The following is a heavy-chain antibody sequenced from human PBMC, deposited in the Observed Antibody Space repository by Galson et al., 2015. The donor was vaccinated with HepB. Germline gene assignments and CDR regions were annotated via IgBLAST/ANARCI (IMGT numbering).Heavy chain of an antibody. J-gene: IGHJ4*02. CDR1: GFTFTSSA. V-gene: IGHV1-58*01. CDR3: AATTPNYYYDSSGYRN. D-gene: IGHD3-22*01. CDR2: IAVGSGNT. Sequence: SVKVSCKASGFTFTSSAVQWVRQARGQRLEWIGWIAVGSGNTNYAQKFQERVTITRDMTTSTAYMELSSLRSEDTAVYYCAATTPNYYYDSSGYRNWGQGTLVTVSS.